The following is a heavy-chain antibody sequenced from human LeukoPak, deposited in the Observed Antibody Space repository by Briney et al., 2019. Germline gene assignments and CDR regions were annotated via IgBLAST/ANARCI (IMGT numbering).Heavy chain of an antibody. V-gene: IGHV4-39*07. CDR1: SGSISTSNYY. D-gene: IGHD5-12*01. CDR3: ARDGYSGNDGL. Sequence: PSETLSLTCTVSSGSISTSNYYWGWVRQPPGKALEWIGNIFYSGITYYSPSLKSRVTISLDTSKSQFSLKRSSVTAADTAVYCCARDGYSGNDGLWGQGTLVTVSS. CDR2: IFYSGIT. J-gene: IGHJ4*02.